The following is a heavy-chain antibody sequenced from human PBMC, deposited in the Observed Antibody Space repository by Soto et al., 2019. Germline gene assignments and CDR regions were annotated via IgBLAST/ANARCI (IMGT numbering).Heavy chain of an antibody. CDR2: IWYDGSNK. CDR1: GFTFSSYG. CDR3: AREVYSYGYYFDY. J-gene: IGHJ4*02. D-gene: IGHD5-18*01. V-gene: IGHV3-33*01. Sequence: GGSLRLSCAASGFTFSSYGMHWVRQAPGKGLEWVAVIWYDGSNKYYADSVKGRFTISRDNSKNTLYLQMNSLRAEDTAVYYCAREVYSYGYYFDYWGQGTLVTVSS.